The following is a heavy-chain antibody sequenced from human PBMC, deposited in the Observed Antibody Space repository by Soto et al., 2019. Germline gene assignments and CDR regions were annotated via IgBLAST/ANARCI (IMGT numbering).Heavy chain of an antibody. V-gene: IGHV4-31*03. J-gene: IGHJ3*02. D-gene: IGHD2-15*01. Sequence: QVQLQESGPGLVKPSQTLSLTCTVSGGSISSGGYYWSWIRQHPGKGLEWIGYIYYSGSTYYNPSLRGRVTISGDTSKNQFSLKLSSVTAADTAVYYCAREGYCSGGSCYPGAFDIWGQGTMVTVSS. CDR3: AREGYCSGGSCYPGAFDI. CDR2: IYYSGST. CDR1: GGSISSGGYY.